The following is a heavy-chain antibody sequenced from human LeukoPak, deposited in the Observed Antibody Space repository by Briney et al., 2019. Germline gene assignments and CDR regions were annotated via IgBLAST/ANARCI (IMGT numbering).Heavy chain of an antibody. J-gene: IGHJ4*02. Sequence: GGSLRLSCAASGFTFRNYEMNWVRQAPVKGLEWLSYISDSGSTIYYADSVKGRSTISRDNAKNSLFLQMNSLRAEDTAVYYCARYCSGGSCYSAFDYWGQGTLVTVSS. CDR3: ARYCSGGSCYSAFDY. V-gene: IGHV3-48*03. CDR1: GFTFRNYE. CDR2: ISDSGSTI. D-gene: IGHD2-15*01.